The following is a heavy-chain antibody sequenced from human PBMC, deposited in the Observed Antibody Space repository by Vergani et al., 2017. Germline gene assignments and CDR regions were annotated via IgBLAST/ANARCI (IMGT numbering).Heavy chain of an antibody. CDR2: IYYTGST. Sequence: QVQLQESGPGLVKPSQTLSLTCTVSAGPISSGDYYWSWIRQPPGKGLAWIGYIYYTGSTYYNPSLKSRVTISVDTSKNQFSLKLSSVTAADTAVYYCARWGIYCSGGSCYSYGMDVWGQGTTVTVSS. J-gene: IGHJ6*02. D-gene: IGHD2-15*01. CDR3: ARWGIYCSGGSCYSYGMDV. V-gene: IGHV4-30-4*08. CDR1: AGPISSGDYY.